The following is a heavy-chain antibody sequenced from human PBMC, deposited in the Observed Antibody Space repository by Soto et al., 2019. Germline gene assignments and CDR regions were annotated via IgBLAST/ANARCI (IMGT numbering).Heavy chain of an antibody. CDR3: AREYGTMVRGVSMDV. V-gene: IGHV1-3*01. Sequence: ASVKVSCKASGYTFTSYAMHWVRQAPGQRLEWMGWINAGNGNTKYSQKFQGRVTITRDTSASSAYMELSSLRSEDTAVYYCAREYGTMVRGVSMDVWGKGTTVTVSS. CDR1: GYTFTSYA. CDR2: INAGNGNT. D-gene: IGHD3-10*01. J-gene: IGHJ6*03.